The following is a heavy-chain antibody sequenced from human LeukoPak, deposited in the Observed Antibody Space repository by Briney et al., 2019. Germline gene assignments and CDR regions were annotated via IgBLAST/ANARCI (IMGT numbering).Heavy chain of an antibody. D-gene: IGHD3-10*01. V-gene: IGHV4-59*12. CDR3: ARRLTMVRGVMDY. Sequence: SETLSLTCTVSGGSISSYYWSWIRQPPGKGLEWIGYIYYSGSTNYNPSLKSRVTISVDTSKNQFSLKLSSVTAADTAVYYCARRLTMVRGVMDYRGQGTLVTVSS. CDR2: IYYSGST. CDR1: GGSISSYY. J-gene: IGHJ4*02.